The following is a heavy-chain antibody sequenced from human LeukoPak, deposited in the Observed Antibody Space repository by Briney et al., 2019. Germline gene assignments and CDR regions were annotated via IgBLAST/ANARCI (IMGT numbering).Heavy chain of an antibody. J-gene: IGHJ6*02. CDR3: ARDLDYYGSADYYGMDV. D-gene: IGHD3-10*01. V-gene: IGHV4-59*01. Sequence: PSETLSLTCTVSGGSISSYYWGWIRQPPGKGLEWIGYIYYSGSTNYNPSLKSRVTISVDTSKNQFSLKLSSVTAADTAVYYCARDLDYYGSADYYGMDVWGQGTTVTVSS. CDR2: IYYSGST. CDR1: GGSISSYY.